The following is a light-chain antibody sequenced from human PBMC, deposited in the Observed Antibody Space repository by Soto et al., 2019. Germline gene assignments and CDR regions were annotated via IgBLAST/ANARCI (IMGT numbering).Light chain of an antibody. V-gene: IGKV3-20*01. CDR3: QHYGSALFT. J-gene: IGKJ3*01. CDR2: GAS. CDR1: QSFISSY. Sequence: EIVLTQPPGTLSLSPGERTTLSCRASQSFISSYLAWYQQKPGQAPSLLIYGASSRATGIPDRFSGSGSGTDFTLTISSLEPEDFAVYYCQHYGSALFTFGPGTKVDIK.